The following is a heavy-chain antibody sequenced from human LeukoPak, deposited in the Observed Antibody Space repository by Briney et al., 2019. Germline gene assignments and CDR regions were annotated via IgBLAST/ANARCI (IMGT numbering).Heavy chain of an antibody. Sequence: GGSLRLSCAASGFTSSSYSMNWVRQAPGKGLEWVSSISSRSSYIYYADSVKGRFTISRDNAKNSLYLQMNSLRAEDTAVYYCARDQNPVPFDYWGQGTLVTVSS. CDR3: ARDQNPVPFDY. J-gene: IGHJ4*02. V-gene: IGHV3-21*01. D-gene: IGHD4-17*01. CDR1: GFTSSSYS. CDR2: ISSRSSYI.